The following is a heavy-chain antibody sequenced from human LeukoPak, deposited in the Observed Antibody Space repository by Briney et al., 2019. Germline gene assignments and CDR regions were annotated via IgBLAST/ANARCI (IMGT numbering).Heavy chain of an antibody. Sequence: SETLSLTCTVSGGSISSYYWSWIRQTPGKGLEWIGYIYYSGSTNFNPSLKSRVTISVDTSKNQFSLKLSSVTAADTAVYYCARSVEGYCSGGSCYSYYYYMDVWGKGTTVTVSS. CDR1: GGSISSYY. V-gene: IGHV4-59*01. D-gene: IGHD2-15*01. CDR3: ARSVEGYCSGGSCYSYYYYMDV. CDR2: IYYSGST. J-gene: IGHJ6*03.